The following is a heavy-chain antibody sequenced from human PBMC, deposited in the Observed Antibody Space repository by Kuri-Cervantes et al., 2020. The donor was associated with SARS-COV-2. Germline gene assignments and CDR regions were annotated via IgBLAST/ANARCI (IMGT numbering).Heavy chain of an antibody. CDR3: AEGYNNETSAYHWGYDL. CDR2: IWYDGSNK. D-gene: IGHD1-14*01. Sequence: GGSLRLSCAASGFTFSSYGMHWVRQAPGKGLEWVAVIWYDGSNKYYADSVKGRFTISRDNSKNTLYLQMNSLRAEDTAVKYCAEGYNNETSAYHWGYDLWGQGTLVTVSS. J-gene: IGHJ5*02. CDR1: GFTFSSYG. V-gene: IGHV3-33*06.